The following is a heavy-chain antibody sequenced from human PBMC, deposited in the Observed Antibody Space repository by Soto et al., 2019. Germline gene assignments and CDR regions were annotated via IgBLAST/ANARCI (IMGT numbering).Heavy chain of an antibody. CDR2: INQGGREK. V-gene: IGHV3-7*01. Sequence: VSLRLSCAASGFTFGSYWMSWVRQAPGKGLEWVANINQGGREKNYVDSVKGRFSISRDDAERSHHLQMNSLRVEDTAVYYCAKFGSGSYGAYALDIWGQGTMVTV. CDR1: GFTFGSYW. CDR3: AKFGSGSYGAYALDI. D-gene: IGHD3-10*01. J-gene: IGHJ3*02.